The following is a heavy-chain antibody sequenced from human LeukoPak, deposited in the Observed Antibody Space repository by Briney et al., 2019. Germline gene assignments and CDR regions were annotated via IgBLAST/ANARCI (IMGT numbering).Heavy chain of an antibody. V-gene: IGHV3-9*01. Sequence: GGSLRLSCAASGFTFDDYAMHWVRQAPGKGLEWVSGISWNSGSIGYADSVKGRFTISRDDAKNSLYLQMNSLRAEDTALYYCAKDLTPYYYDSSGRFDYWGQGTLVTVSS. CDR3: AKDLTPYYYDSSGRFDY. J-gene: IGHJ4*02. D-gene: IGHD3-22*01. CDR1: GFTFDDYA. CDR2: ISWNSGSI.